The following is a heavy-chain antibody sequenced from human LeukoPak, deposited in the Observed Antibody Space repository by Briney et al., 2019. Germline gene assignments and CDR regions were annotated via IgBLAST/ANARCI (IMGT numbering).Heavy chain of an antibody. CDR1: GGPIISHY. V-gene: IGHV4-4*07. Sequence: SETLSLTCSVSGGPIISHYWSWIRQPAGKGLEWIGRINTSGSTNYNPSLKSRVTMSVDTSKNQFSLKLSSVTAADTAVYYCARGGSGSPYYFDYWGQGTLVTVSS. J-gene: IGHJ4*02. D-gene: IGHD1-26*01. CDR2: INTSGST. CDR3: ARGGSGSPYYFDY.